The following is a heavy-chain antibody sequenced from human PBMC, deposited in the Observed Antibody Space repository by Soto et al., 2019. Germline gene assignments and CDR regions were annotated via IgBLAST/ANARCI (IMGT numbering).Heavy chain of an antibody. CDR2: IHSSSRYI. CDR1: GFSFSTYS. V-gene: IGHV3-21*01. Sequence: EVQLVESGGGQVMPGGSLRLSCAASGFSFSTYSMNWVRQAPGKGLEWVSSIHSSSRYIYYADSVKGRFTISRDNAKNSLFLQMSSLRAEDTAVYYCARGSQNFWMREDAFDIWGQGTMVSVSS. J-gene: IGHJ3*02. CDR3: ARGSQNFWMREDAFDI. D-gene: IGHD3-3*01.